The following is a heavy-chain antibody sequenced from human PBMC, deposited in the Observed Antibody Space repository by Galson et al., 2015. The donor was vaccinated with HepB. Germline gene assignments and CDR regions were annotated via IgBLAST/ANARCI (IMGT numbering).Heavy chain of an antibody. CDR2: IIPILGIA. D-gene: IGHD4-17*01. CDR3: ARDGADGDYIDY. J-gene: IGHJ4*02. V-gene: IGHV1-69*10. Sequence: SVKVSCKASGGTFSSYAISWVRQAPGQGLEWMGGIIPILGIANYAQKFQGRVTITADKSTSTAYMELSSLRSEDTAVYYCARDGADGDYIDYWGQGTLVTVSS. CDR1: GGTFSSYA.